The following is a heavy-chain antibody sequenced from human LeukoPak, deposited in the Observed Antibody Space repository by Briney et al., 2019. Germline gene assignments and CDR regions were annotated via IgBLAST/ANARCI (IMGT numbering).Heavy chain of an antibody. J-gene: IGHJ4*02. V-gene: IGHV1-8*01. Sequence: ASVKVSCKASGYTFTSYDINWVRQATGQGLEWMGWMNPNSGNTGYAQKFQGRVTMTRNTSISTAYMELSRLRSDDTAVYYCAREAVAGYFDYWGQGTLVTVSS. CDR1: GYTFTSYD. CDR2: MNPNSGNT. CDR3: AREAVAGYFDY. D-gene: IGHD6-19*01.